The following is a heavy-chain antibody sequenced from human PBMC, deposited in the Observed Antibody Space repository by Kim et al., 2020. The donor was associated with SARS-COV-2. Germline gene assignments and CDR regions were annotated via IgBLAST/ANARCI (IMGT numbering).Heavy chain of an antibody. Sequence: GGSLRLSCAASGFTFSNHVMSWVRQPPGKGPEWVAGISGSGANTYYEDSVRGRFTISRDNSKRMVYLQMISLRADDTALYFCAKRDDYSNFVYWYFDLWG. V-gene: IGHV3-23*01. CDR1: GFTFSNHV. J-gene: IGHJ2*01. CDR3: AKRDDYSNFVYWYFDL. CDR2: ISGSGANT. D-gene: IGHD4-4*01.